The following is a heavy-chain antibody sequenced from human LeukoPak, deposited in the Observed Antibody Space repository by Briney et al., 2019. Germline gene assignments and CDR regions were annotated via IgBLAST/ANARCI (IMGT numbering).Heavy chain of an antibody. Sequence: PSETLSLTCTVSGGSFGTCYWSWIRQPPGKGLEWIGDIYYSGSTNSNPSLKSRFTISVDTSKSQFSLKLNSVTAADTAVYYCTRVERRAAAHAGNWFDPWGQGTLVTVSS. V-gene: IGHV4-59*01. J-gene: IGHJ5*02. CDR1: GGSFGTCY. CDR2: IYYSGST. D-gene: IGHD6-13*01. CDR3: TRVERRAAAHAGNWFDP.